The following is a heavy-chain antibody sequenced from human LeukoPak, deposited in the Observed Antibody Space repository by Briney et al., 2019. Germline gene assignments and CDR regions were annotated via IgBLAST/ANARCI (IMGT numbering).Heavy chain of an antibody. CDR3: ASGNYFDY. Sequence: GGSLRLSCAASGFTFSKSWMSWARQAPGKGLECVANIKPDGTEKYYVDSVKGRFTISRDNAKNSLYLQMNSLRAEDTAVYYCASGNYFDYWGQGALVTVSS. CDR2: IKPDGTEK. V-gene: IGHV3-7*01. CDR1: GFTFSKSW. D-gene: IGHD1-26*01. J-gene: IGHJ4*02.